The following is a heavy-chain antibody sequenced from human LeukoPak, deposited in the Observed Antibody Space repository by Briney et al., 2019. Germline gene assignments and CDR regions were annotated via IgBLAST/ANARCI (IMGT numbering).Heavy chain of an antibody. V-gene: IGHV4-59*01. CDR1: GGSISSYY. CDR2: IYYSGST. Sequence: SETLSLTCTVSGGSISSYYWSWIRQPPGKGLEWIGYIYYSGSTNYNPSLKSRVTISVDTSKNQFSLKLSSVTAADTAVYYCARDGDGTQDYWGQGTLVTVSS. J-gene: IGHJ4*02. D-gene: IGHD6-13*01. CDR3: ARDGDGTQDY.